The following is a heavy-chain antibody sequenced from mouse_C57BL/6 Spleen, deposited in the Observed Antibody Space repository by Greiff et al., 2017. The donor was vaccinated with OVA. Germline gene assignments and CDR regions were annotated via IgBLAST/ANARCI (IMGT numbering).Heavy chain of an antibody. V-gene: IGHV1-15*01. CDR2: IDPETGGT. CDR1: GYTFTDYE. Sequence: QVQLQQSGAELVRPGASVTLSCKASGYTFTDYEMHWVKQTPVHGLEWIGAIDPETGGTAYNQKFKGKAILTADKSSSTAYMELRSLTSEDSAVYYCTRDDDGYSYAMDYWGQGTSVTVSS. D-gene: IGHD2-3*01. J-gene: IGHJ4*01. CDR3: TRDDDGYSYAMDY.